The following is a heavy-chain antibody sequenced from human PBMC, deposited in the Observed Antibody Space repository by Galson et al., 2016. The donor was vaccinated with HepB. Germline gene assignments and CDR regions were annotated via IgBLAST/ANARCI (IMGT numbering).Heavy chain of an antibody. CDR3: ARDTYGSFDP. Sequence: SLRLSCAASGFPFSIYAMSWVRQAPGKGLAWVSAISGSGGSTYYADSVRGRFTIPRDNSKNTVYLQMDSLRAEDTAVYYCARDTYGSFDPWGQGALVTVSS. CDR2: ISGSGGST. J-gene: IGHJ5*02. D-gene: IGHD4-17*01. CDR1: GFPFSIYA. V-gene: IGHV3-23*01.